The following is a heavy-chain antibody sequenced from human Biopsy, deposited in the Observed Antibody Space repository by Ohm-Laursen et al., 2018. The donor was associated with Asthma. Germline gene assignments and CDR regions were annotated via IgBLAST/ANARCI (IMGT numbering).Heavy chain of an antibody. V-gene: IGHV3-30*04. J-gene: IGHJ4*02. CDR2: MSYDGGRK. CDR1: GFTFSSYA. CDR3: AKDRDYDILTGPPGFDY. Sequence: SLRLSCSASGFTFSSYAMHWVRQAPGKGLEWVAAMSYDGGRKYYADSVKGRFTISRDNSKNTLYLQINSLRAEETAVYYCAKDRDYDILTGPPGFDYWGQGTLVTVSS. D-gene: IGHD3-9*01.